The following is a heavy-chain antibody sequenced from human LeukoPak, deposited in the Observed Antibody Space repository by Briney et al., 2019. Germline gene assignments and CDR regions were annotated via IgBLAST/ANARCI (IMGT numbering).Heavy chain of an antibody. V-gene: IGHV3-23*01. CDR1: GFTFSSYA. D-gene: IGHD4-17*01. CDR2: ISGSGGST. CDR3: ARVRRSGGTVTSGYYYYGMDV. J-gene: IGHJ6*02. Sequence: PGGSLRLSCAASGFTFSSYAMSWVRQAPGKGLEWVSAISGSGGSTYYADSVKGRFTISRDNSKNALYLQMNSLRAEDTAVYYCARVRRSGGTVTSGYYYYGMDVWGQGTTVTVSS.